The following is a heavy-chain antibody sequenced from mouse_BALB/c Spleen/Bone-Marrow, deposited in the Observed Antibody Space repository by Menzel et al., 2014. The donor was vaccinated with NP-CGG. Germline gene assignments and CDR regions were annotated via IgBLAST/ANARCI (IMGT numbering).Heavy chain of an antibody. J-gene: IGHJ4*01. CDR3: VRHKNYYAMDY. V-gene: IGHV5-12-1*01. CDR2: ITNGGDNT. CDR1: GFAFSRYD. Sequence: EVQLVESGGGLVKPGGSLKLSCAASGFAFSRYDMSWVRQTPEKRLEWVAYITNGGDNTYYPGTVKGRFTISRDNAKNTLYLQMSSLKSEDTAMYYCVRHKNYYAMDYWGQGTSVTVSS.